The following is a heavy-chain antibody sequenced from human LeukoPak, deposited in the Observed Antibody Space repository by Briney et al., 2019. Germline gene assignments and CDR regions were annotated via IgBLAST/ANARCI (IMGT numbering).Heavy chain of an antibody. J-gene: IGHJ4*02. V-gene: IGHV3-7*01. Sequence: QTGGSLRLSCAASGFTFSSYWMSWVRQAPGKGLEWVANIKQDGSEKYYVDSVKGRFTISRDNAKNSLYLQMNSLRAEDTAVYYCARGLYRIAVAGPLYYFDHWGQGTLVTVSS. D-gene: IGHD6-19*01. CDR2: IKQDGSEK. CDR3: ARGLYRIAVAGPLYYFDH. CDR1: GFTFSSYW.